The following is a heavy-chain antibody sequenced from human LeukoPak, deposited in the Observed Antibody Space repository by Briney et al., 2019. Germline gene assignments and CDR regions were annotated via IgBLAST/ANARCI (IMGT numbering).Heavy chain of an antibody. V-gene: IGHV4-39*01. D-gene: IGHD2-15*01. J-gene: IGHJ3*02. Sequence: PSETLSLTCTVSGGSISSHYWSWIRQPPGKGLEWIGTISYSGNTDYNPSLRSRVTISVDTSNNQFSLRLGSVTAADTAVYHCARHCCSGPAKRVFDIWGQGTMVTVSS. CDR2: ISYSGNT. CDR3: ARHCCSGPAKRVFDI. CDR1: GGSISSHY.